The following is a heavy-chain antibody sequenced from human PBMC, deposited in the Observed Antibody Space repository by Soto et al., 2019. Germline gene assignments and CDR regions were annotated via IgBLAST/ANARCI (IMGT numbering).Heavy chain of an antibody. D-gene: IGHD4-17*01. Sequence: QVQLVESGGGVVQPGRSLRLSCAASGFTFSSYGMHWVRQAPGKGLEWVAVIWYDGSNKYYADSVKGGFTISRDNSKNTLYLQMNSLRAEDTAVYYCARDDYGDYVGWFDPWGQGTLVTVSS. CDR2: IWYDGSNK. V-gene: IGHV3-33*01. J-gene: IGHJ5*02. CDR1: GFTFSSYG. CDR3: ARDDYGDYVGWFDP.